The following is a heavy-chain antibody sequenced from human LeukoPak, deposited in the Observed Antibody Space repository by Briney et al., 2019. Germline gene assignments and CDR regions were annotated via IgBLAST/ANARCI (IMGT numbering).Heavy chain of an antibody. D-gene: IGHD2-8*01. V-gene: IGHV3-7*01. CDR3: ARARPLGVSYYFDY. CDR1: GFTFSLYW. J-gene: IGHJ4*02. Sequence: GGSLRLSCAASGFTFSLYWMSWVRQAPGKGLEWVANIKQDGSEKYYVDSVKGRLTISRDNAKNSLYLQMNSLRAEDTAVYYCARARPLGVSYYFDYWGQGALVTVSS. CDR2: IKQDGSEK.